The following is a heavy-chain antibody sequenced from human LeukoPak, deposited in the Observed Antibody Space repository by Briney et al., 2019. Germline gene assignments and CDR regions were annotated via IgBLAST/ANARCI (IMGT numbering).Heavy chain of an antibody. CDR2: IYPGDSDT. Sequence: GESLKISCKGSGYSFTSYWIGWVRQMPGKGLEWMGIIYPGDSDTRYSPPFQGQVTISADKSISTAYLQWSSLKASDTAMYYCARCPRYDFWSGYPDYWGQGTLVTVSS. V-gene: IGHV5-51*01. J-gene: IGHJ4*02. CDR1: GYSFTSYW. CDR3: ARCPRYDFWSGYPDY. D-gene: IGHD3-3*01.